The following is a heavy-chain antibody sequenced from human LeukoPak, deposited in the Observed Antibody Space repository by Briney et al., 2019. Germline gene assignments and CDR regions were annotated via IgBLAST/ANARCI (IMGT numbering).Heavy chain of an antibody. Sequence: GGSLRLSCAASGFTFSSYSMNWVRQAPGKGLEWVSVIHSGGNTYYADSVKGRFTISRDNSKNTLYLQMNTLRAEDTAIYYCAKGPDKSFYYNYMNVWGKGTTVTVSS. CDR1: GFTFSSYS. J-gene: IGHJ6*03. CDR2: IHSGGNT. V-gene: IGHV3-23*01. CDR3: AKGPDKSFYYNYMNV. D-gene: IGHD3-9*01.